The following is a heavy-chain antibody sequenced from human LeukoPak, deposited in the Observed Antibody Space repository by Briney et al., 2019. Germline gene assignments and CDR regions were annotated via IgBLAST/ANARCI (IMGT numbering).Heavy chain of an antibody. J-gene: IGHJ4*02. CDR2: IRHDGGIK. CDR1: GFIFSTYG. D-gene: IGHD3-16*01. Sequence: GGSLRLSCAASGFIFSTYGMYWVRQAPGKGPEWVAFIRHDGGIKNYADSVKGRSTISRDNSKNTLYLQMNSLRAEDTAVYYCAKDSLADIDYWGQGTLVTVSS. CDR3: AKDSLADIDY. V-gene: IGHV3-30*02.